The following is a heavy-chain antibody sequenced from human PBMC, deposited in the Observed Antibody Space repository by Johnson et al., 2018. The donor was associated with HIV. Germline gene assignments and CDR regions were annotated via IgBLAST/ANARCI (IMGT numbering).Heavy chain of an antibody. J-gene: IGHJ3*01. CDR2: ISGSGGST. CDR1: GFTFSNYA. D-gene: IGHD4-17*01. Sequence: VQLVESGGGLVQPGGSLRISCATSGFTFSNYAMSWVRQAPGKGLEWVSGISGSGGSTYYADSEKGRFTISRYNSKNTLYLQMNSLRAEDTAVYYCAKVRRYGPDGAFDVWGQGTMVTVSS. V-gene: IGHV3-23*04. CDR3: AKVRRYGPDGAFDV.